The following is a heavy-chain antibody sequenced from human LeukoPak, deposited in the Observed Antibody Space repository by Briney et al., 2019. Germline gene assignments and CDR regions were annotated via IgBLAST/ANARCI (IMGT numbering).Heavy chain of an antibody. CDR1: GFTFTSSA. CDR3: AAEPYYYDSSGYYQPHNWFDP. J-gene: IGHJ5*02. V-gene: IGHV1-58*02. Sequence: SVKVSCKASGFTFTSSAMQWVRQARGQRLEWIGWIVVGSGNTNYAQKFQERVTITRDMSTSTAYMELSSLRSEDTAVYYCAAEPYYYDSSGYYQPHNWFDPWGQGTLVTVSS. CDR2: IVVGSGNT. D-gene: IGHD3-22*01.